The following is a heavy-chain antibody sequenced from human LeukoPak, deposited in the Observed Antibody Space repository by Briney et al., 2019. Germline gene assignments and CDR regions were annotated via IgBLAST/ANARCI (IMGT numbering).Heavy chain of an antibody. CDR2: IYYSGST. D-gene: IGHD3-10*01. J-gene: IGHJ4*02. V-gene: IGHV4-39*01. CDR1: GGSISSSSYY. CDR3: ARQSRFGENLDY. Sequence: SETLSLTCSVSGGSISSSSYYWGWIRQPPGKGLEWIGTIYYSGSTYYSPSLKSRVTISGDTSKNQFSLKLSSVTAADTAVYYCARQSRFGENLDYWGQGTLVTVSS.